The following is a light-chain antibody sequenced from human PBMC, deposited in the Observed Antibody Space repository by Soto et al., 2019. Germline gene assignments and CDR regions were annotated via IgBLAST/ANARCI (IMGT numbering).Light chain of an antibody. CDR3: QQRSTWPYT. CDR1: QSVSSN. Sequence: EIVLTQSPATLSLSPGERASLSCRASQSVSSNLAWYQQKPGQAPRLLISDASNRATGIPARFTGSGSGTDFTLTISSLEPEDFAVYYCQQRSTWPYTFGHGTKLESK. V-gene: IGKV3-11*01. CDR2: DAS. J-gene: IGKJ2*01.